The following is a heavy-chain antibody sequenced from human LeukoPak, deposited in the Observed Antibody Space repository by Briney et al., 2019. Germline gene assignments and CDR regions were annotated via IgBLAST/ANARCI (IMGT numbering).Heavy chain of an antibody. V-gene: IGHV3-30*18. D-gene: IGHD3-3*01. Sequence: PGGSLRLSCAASGFTFSSYGMHWVRQAPGKGLEWVAVISYDGSNKYYADSVKGRFTISRDNSKNTLYLQMNSLRAEDTAVYYCAKILLRFLEWYPLDYWGQGTLVTVSS. CDR2: ISYDGSNK. CDR1: GFTFSSYG. CDR3: AKILLRFLEWYPLDY. J-gene: IGHJ4*02.